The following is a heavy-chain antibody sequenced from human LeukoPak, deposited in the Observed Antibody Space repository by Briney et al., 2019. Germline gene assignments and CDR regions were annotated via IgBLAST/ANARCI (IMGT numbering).Heavy chain of an antibody. CDR3: ARCSIWFGESNWFDP. CDR1: GGSFRGYY. D-gene: IGHD3-10*01. Sequence: PSETLSLTCAVYGGSFRGYYWSWIRQPPGKGLEWIGEINHSGSTNYNPSLKSQNTISVDTSKNQFSLKLSSVTAEDTAVYYCARCSIWFGESNWFDPWGQGTLVTVSS. V-gene: IGHV4-34*01. J-gene: IGHJ5*02. CDR2: INHSGST.